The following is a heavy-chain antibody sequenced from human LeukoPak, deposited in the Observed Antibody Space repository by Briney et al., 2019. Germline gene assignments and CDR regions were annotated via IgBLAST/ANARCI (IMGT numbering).Heavy chain of an antibody. V-gene: IGHV4-39*07. D-gene: IGHD3-3*01. CDR1: GGSISSSSYY. CDR3: TGNGYYSLEY. J-gene: IGHJ4*02. CDR2: IHHSGST. Sequence: PSETLSLTCTVSGGSISSSSYYWGWIRQPPGKGLEWIGEIHHSGSTNYNPSLKSRVIISVDKSKNQFSLKLSSVTAADTAVYYCTGNGYYSLEYWGQGTLVTVSS.